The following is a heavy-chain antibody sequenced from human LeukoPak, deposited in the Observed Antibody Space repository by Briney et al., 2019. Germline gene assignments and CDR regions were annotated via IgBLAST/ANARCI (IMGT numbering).Heavy chain of an antibody. CDR3: ARSEYCGGDCYSDAFDI. CDR2: INPNSGGT. V-gene: IGHV1-2*02. J-gene: IGHJ3*02. CDR1: GYTFTSYY. Sequence: ASVKVSCKASGYTFTSYYMHWVRQAPGQGLEWMGWINPNSGGTNYAQKFQGRVTMTRDTSISTAYMELSRLRSDDTAVYYCARSEYCGGDCYSDAFDIWGQGTMVTVSS. D-gene: IGHD2-21*01.